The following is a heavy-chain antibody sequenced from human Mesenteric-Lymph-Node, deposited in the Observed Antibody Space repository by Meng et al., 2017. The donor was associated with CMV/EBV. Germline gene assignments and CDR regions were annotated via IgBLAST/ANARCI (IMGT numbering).Heavy chain of an antibody. Sequence: GSLRLSCTVSGGSISSSSYYWGWIRQPPGKGLEWLGSIYYSGSAYYNPSLKSRVTISVDTSKNQFSLKLSSVTAADTAVYYCARSRGPLYSSSWYLDYWGQGTLVTVSS. V-gene: IGHV4-39*07. CDR1: GGSISSSSYY. J-gene: IGHJ4*02. CDR3: ARSRGPLYSSSWYLDY. D-gene: IGHD6-13*01. CDR2: IYYSGSA.